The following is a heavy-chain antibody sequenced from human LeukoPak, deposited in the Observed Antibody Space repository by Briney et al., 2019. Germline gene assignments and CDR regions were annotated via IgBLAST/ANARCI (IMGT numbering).Heavy chain of an antibody. CDR1: GYTFSNYG. Sequence: ASVKVSCKASGYTFSNYGISWVRQAPGQGLEWVGWIRGDNGNTNYAQKFQGRVTMTTETSTSTVYMELSSLRSEDTAVYYCARDVSDCSGGSCYSYFDYWGQGSLVTVSS. CDR2: IRGDNGNT. J-gene: IGHJ4*02. CDR3: ARDVSDCSGGSCYSYFDY. V-gene: IGHV1-18*01. D-gene: IGHD2-15*01.